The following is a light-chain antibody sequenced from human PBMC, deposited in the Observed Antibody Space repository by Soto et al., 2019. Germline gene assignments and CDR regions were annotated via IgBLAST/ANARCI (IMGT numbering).Light chain of an antibody. J-gene: IGKJ4*01. V-gene: IGKV1-33*01. Sequence: DIQMTQSPSSLSAFVGDRVTITCQASQDISNYLNWYHQKPGKAPKLLIYGASNLETGVPSRFSGSGSGTDFTFTISSLQPEDIATYYCQHYYNVNPAFGGGTKVEIK. CDR1: QDISNY. CDR3: QHYYNVNPA. CDR2: GAS.